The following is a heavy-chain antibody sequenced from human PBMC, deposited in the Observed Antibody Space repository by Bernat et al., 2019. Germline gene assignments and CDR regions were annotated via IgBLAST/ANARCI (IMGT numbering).Heavy chain of an antibody. CDR1: GFTFSSYA. Sequence: QVQLVESGGGVVQPGRSLRLSCAASGFTFSSYAMHWVRQAPGKGLEWVAVISYDGSNKYYADSVKGRFTISRDNSKNTLYLQMNSLRAEDTAVYYCARNANSSSWYVLDYWGQGTLVTVSS. D-gene: IGHD6-13*01. J-gene: IGHJ4*02. CDR3: ARNANSSSWYVLDY. V-gene: IGHV3-30-3*01. CDR2: ISYDGSNK.